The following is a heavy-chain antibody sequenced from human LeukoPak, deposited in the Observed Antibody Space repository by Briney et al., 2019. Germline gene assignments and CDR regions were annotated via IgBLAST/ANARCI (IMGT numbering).Heavy chain of an antibody. CDR2: ISSSGSTI. J-gene: IGHJ4*02. CDR3: ARLLRGVPAAIDY. D-gene: IGHD2-2*01. Sequence: GGSLRLSCAASGFTFSDYYMSWIRQAPGKGLEWVSYISSSGSTIYYADSVKGRFTTSRDNAKNSLYLQMNSLRAEDTAVYYCARLLRGVPAAIDYWGQGTLVTVSS. CDR1: GFTFSDYY. V-gene: IGHV3-11*01.